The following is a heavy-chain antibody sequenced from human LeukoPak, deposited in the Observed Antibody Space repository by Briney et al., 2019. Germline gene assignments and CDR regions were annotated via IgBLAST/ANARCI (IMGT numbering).Heavy chain of an antibody. V-gene: IGHV3-23*01. D-gene: IGHD3-10*01. CDR2: ISGSGDVT. Sequence: PGGSLRLSCGASGFTFSDYTMDWVRQAPGKGLEWVSVISGSGDVTYYADSAKGRFTIFRDNSNNMLYLQMNSLRVEDTAIYYCTKGLAEYVSGGYYKNRCLDPWGQGTLVTVSS. J-gene: IGHJ5*02. CDR3: TKGLAEYVSGGYYKNRCLDP. CDR1: GFTFSDYT.